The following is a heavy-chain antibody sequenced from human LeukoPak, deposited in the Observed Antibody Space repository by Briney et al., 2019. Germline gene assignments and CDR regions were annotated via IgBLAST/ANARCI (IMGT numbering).Heavy chain of an antibody. D-gene: IGHD3-3*01. J-gene: IGHJ5*02. CDR3: ARVGGNFWSGYYNMYWFDP. CDR1: GGSISSGGYY. V-gene: IGHV4-31*03. Sequence: KPSQTLSLTCTVSGGSISSGGYYWSWIRQHPGKGLEWIGYIYYSGSTYYNPSLKSRVTISVDTSKNQFSLKLSSVTAADTAVYYCARVGGNFWSGYYNMYWFDPWGQGTLVTVSS. CDR2: IYYSGST.